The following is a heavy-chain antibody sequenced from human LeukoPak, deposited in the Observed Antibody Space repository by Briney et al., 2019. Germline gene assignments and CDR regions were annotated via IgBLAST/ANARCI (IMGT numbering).Heavy chain of an antibody. D-gene: IGHD2-21*02. CDR2: IYASGST. V-gene: IGHV4-4*07. J-gene: IGHJ1*01. CDR1: GGSVSSHH. Sequence: SETLSLTCTVSGGSVSSHHWSWIRQPAGKGLEWIGRIYASGSTNYNPSLKSRVTISVDTSKNQFSLRLTSVAAADTAVYYCARHGTAAGPFQLWGQGTLVTVSS. CDR3: ARHGTAAGPFQL.